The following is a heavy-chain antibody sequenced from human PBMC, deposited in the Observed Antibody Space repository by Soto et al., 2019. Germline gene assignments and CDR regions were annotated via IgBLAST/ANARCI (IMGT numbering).Heavy chain of an antibody. CDR2: IYYSGST. D-gene: IGHD5-18*01. J-gene: IGHJ6*02. CDR1: GGSISSRSYY. CDR3: ARDTAMVSYYYYGMDV. V-gene: IGHV4-39*02. Sequence: SETLSLTCTVSGGSISSRSYYWGCIRQPPGKGLEWIGSIYYSGSTYYNPSLKSRVTISVDTSKNQFSLKLSSVTAADTAVYYCARDTAMVSYYYYGMDVWGQGTTVTVSS.